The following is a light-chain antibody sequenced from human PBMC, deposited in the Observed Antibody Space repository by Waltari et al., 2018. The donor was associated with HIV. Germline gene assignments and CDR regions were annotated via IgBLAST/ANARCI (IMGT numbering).Light chain of an antibody. CDR3: AAWDDSLSGWV. V-gene: IGLV1-47*01. Sequence: QSVLTQPPSASGTPGQRVTISCSGSSSNIGSNYIYWYQQLPGTAPKLLIYRNNQRPSGVPDRFSGSKSGTAASLAISGLRSEEEADYACAAWDDSLSGWVFGGGTKLTVL. CDR2: RNN. CDR1: SSNIGSNY. J-gene: IGLJ3*02.